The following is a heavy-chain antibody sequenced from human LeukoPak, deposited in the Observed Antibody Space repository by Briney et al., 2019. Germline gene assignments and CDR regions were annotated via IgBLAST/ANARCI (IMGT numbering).Heavy chain of an antibody. CDR2: ITSSGGST. V-gene: IGHV3-23*01. CDR3: AGSYGSGSYFDY. J-gene: IGHJ4*02. D-gene: IGHD3-10*01. Sequence: PGGSLRLSCAASGFTFSSYAMSWVRQAPGKGLEWVSGITSSGGSTDYADSVKGRFTISRDNSKNTLYLQMNSLRAEDTAVYYCAGSYGSGSYFDYWGQGTLVTVS. CDR1: GFTFSSYA.